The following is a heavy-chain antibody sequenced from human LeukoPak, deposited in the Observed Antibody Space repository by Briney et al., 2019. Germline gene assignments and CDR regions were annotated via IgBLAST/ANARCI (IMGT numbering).Heavy chain of an antibody. J-gene: IGHJ4*02. CDR3: VRGDSSGRYYFGF. Sequence: GGSLRLSCAASGFTFSTYNMNWVRQAPGKGLGWVSSITYTSYADSVKGRFTISRDNAKNSLYLQMNSLRVEDTAVYYCVRGDSSGRYYFGFWGQGTLVTVSS. CDR1: GFTFSTYN. D-gene: IGHD3-22*01. CDR2: ITYT. V-gene: IGHV3-21*06.